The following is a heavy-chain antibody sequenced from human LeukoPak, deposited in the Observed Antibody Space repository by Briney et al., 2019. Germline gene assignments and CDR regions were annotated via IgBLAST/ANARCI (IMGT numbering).Heavy chain of an antibody. D-gene: IGHD3-10*01. CDR1: GYSISSGYY. J-gene: IGHJ4*02. CDR2: IYHSGST. CDR3: AGPGTYYFDY. Sequence: SETLSLTCTVSGYSISSGYYWGWIRQPPGKGLEWIGSIYHSGSTYYNPSLKSRVTISVDRSRNQFSLKLSSVTAADTAVYYCAGPGTYYFDYWGQGTLVTVSS. V-gene: IGHV4-38-2*02.